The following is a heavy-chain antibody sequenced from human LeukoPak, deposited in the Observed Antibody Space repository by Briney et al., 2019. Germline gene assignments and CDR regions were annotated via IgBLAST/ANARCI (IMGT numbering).Heavy chain of an antibody. J-gene: IGHJ3*02. D-gene: IGHD4-11*01. V-gene: IGHV3-30-3*01. Sequence: GGSLRLSCAASGFTFSSYWMSWVRQAPGKGLEWVAVISYDGSNKYYADSVKGRFTISRDNSKNTLYLQMNSLRAEDTAVYYCARDLATHDYSDYIADAFDIWGQGTMVTVSS. CDR2: ISYDGSNK. CDR1: GFTFSSYW. CDR3: ARDLATHDYSDYIADAFDI.